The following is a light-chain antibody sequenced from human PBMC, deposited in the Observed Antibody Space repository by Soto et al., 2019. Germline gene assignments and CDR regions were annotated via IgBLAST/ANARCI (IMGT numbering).Light chain of an antibody. V-gene: IGKV1-8*01. CDR2: AAS. Sequence: AIRMTQSPSSFSASTGDRVTITCRASQGISSYLAWNQQKPGKAPKLLIYAASTLQSGVPSRFSGSGSGTDFTLTISCLQSEDFATYYCQQYYSYPHTFGQGTKVEI. CDR1: QGISSY. CDR3: QQYYSYPHT. J-gene: IGKJ1*01.